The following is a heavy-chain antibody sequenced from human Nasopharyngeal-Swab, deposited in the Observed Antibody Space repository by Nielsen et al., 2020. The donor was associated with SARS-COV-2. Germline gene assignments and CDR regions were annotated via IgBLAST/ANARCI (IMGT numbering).Heavy chain of an antibody. Sequence: SETLSLTCAVYGGSFSGYYWSWIRQPPGKGLEWIGEINHSGSTNYNPSLKSRVTISVDTSKNQFSLKLSSVTAADTAVYYCARVGRYYDYVWGSYHYQNTYFDYWGQGTLVTVSS. V-gene: IGHV4-34*01. CDR2: INHSGST. J-gene: IGHJ4*02. D-gene: IGHD3-16*02. CDR3: ARVGRYYDYVWGSYHYQNTYFDY. CDR1: GGSFSGYY.